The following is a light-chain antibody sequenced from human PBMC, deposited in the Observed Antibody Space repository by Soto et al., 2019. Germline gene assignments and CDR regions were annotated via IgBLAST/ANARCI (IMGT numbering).Light chain of an antibody. CDR1: QALSSSS. J-gene: IGKJ4*01. CDR2: GAS. CDR3: TEYGSSPLT. V-gene: IGKV3-20*01. Sequence: SLMMHSAGTLSIYKVERGTLSCRVGQALSSSSLAWYQQKPGQAPRLLIYGASTRASGIPDRFSGGGSGTDFTLTISSLEPEDGTVYYSTEYGSSPLTFGGG.